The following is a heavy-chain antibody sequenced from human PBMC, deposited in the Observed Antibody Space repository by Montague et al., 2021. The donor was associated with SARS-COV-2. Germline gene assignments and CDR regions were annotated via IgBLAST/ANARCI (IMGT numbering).Heavy chain of an antibody. CDR1: GFTFSSYA. D-gene: IGHD6-13*01. CDR3: ARPRGGYSSYFDY. Sequence: SLRLSCAASGFTFSSYAMHWVRQAPGKGLVWVAVISYDGSNKYYVDSVKGRFTISRDNSKNTLYLQMNSLRAEDTAVYYCARPRGGYSSYFDYWGQGTLVTVSS. V-gene: IGHV3-30*04. J-gene: IGHJ4*02. CDR2: ISYDGSNK.